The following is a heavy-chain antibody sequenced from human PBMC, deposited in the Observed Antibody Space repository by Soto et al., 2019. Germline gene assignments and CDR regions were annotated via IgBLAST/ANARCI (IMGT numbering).Heavy chain of an antibody. Sequence: QLQLQESGSGLVKPSQTLSLTCAVSGGSISSGGYSWSWIRQPPGKGLEWIGYIYHSGRTYYHPSPKSRVTISVDRSTNQFSLKMSSVTAAATAVYYCARGGYYDSSGYPDDYWGQGTLVTVSS. CDR3: ARGGYYDSSGYPDDY. CDR2: IYHSGRT. CDR1: GGSISSGGYS. J-gene: IGHJ4*02. V-gene: IGHV4-30-2*01. D-gene: IGHD3-22*01.